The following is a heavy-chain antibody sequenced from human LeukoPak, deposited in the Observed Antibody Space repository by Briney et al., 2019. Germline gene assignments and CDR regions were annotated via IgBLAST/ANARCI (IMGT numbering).Heavy chain of an antibody. CDR2: ISSSGSTI. CDR3: VKERDAHKDGLDS. D-gene: IGHD5-24*01. J-gene: IGHJ4*02. CDR1: GFTFSSYE. Sequence: GGSLRLSCAASGFTFSSYEMNWVRQAPGKGLEWVSYISSSGSTIYYADSVMGRFTISRDNSNKSLFLQLNDLRAEDTAFYYCVKERDAHKDGLDSWGQGTLVTVSS. V-gene: IGHV3-48*03.